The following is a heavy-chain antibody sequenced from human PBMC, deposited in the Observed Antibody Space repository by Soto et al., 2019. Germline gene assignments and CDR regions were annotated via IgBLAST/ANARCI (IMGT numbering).Heavy chain of an antibody. V-gene: IGHV3-23*01. CDR1: GFAFSSYA. Sequence: EVQLLESGGGLVQPGGSLRLSCAASGFAFSSYAMSWVRQAPGKGLEWVSSISGSTSGTYYADAVKGRFTISRDNSNNTLYLQMNSLRAEDTAVYYCAIDRGFIDPFDYWGQGTLVTVSS. J-gene: IGHJ4*02. CDR3: AIDRGFIDPFDY. CDR2: ISGSTSGT. D-gene: IGHD3-16*02.